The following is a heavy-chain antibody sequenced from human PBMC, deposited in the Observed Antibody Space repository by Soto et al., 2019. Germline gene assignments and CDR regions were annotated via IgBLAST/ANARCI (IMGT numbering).Heavy chain of an antibody. J-gene: IGHJ5*01. D-gene: IGHD2-2*01. CDR2: ISSSTSYV. CDR3: ARDPSEGRVGNWFES. V-gene: IGHV3-21*06. Sequence: GGSLRLSCAASGFTFSRYGMSWLRQAPGKGLEWVASISSSTSYVYYADSVKGRFSTSRDNAKNILYLEMYALRTEDTAVYYCARDPSEGRVGNWFESWGQGTLVTVSS. CDR1: GFTFSRYG.